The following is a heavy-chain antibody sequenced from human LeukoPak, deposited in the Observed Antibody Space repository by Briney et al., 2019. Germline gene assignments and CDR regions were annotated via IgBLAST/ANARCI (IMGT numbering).Heavy chain of an antibody. D-gene: IGHD3-22*01. CDR2: ISGSSSYI. J-gene: IGHJ5*01. Sequence: SWGSPILSCAASGFTFSNYYMNWVRQAPGKGLEWVSSISGSSSYIYYADSVKGRFTISRDNAKNSLYLQMNSLRAEDTAVYYCARDVYYYDSSGFDPWGQGNLVTVAS. CDR1: GFTFSNYY. CDR3: ARDVYYYDSSGFDP. V-gene: IGHV3-21*01.